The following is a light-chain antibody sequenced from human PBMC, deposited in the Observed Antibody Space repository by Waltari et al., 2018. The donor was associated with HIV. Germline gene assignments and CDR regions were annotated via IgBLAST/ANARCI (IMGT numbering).Light chain of an antibody. CDR3: QQRSNWPPLT. V-gene: IGKV3-11*01. CDR2: DAS. CDR1: QSVSSY. Sequence: IVLTQSPATLSLSPGERATISCRASQSVSSYLAWYQQKPGKAPRLLIYDASNRATGIPARFSGSGSGTDFTLTISSLEPEDFAVYYCQQRSNWPPLTFGGGTKVEIK. J-gene: IGKJ4*01.